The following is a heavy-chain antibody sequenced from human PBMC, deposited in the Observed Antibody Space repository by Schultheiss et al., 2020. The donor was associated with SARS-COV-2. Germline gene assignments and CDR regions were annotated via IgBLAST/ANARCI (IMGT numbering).Heavy chain of an antibody. D-gene: IGHD2-15*01. CDR2: ISSSSNSI. Sequence: GESLKISCPASGFTFSSYTMNWVRQAPGKGLEWVSSISSSSNSIYYADSVKGRFTISRDNAKNSLYLQMNSLRAEDTAVYYCAGLQGVVAATWEYYGMDVWGQGTTVTVSS. J-gene: IGHJ6*02. CDR3: AGLQGVVAATWEYYGMDV. V-gene: IGHV3-21*01. CDR1: GFTFSSYT.